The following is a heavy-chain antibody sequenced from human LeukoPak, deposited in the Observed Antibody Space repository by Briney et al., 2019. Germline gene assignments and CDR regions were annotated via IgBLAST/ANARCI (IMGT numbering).Heavy chain of an antibody. CDR1: GFTFSNYA. Sequence: AGRSLRLSCAASGFTFSNYAMSWVRQAPGKGLEWVSAISDSGRDTYYADSVKGRFTISRDNSKNTLYLQMNSLRAEDAAVYYCAKRVPYSSSSVYFDYWGQGTLVTVSS. CDR3: AKRVPYSSSSVYFDY. CDR2: ISDSGRDT. V-gene: IGHV3-23*01. D-gene: IGHD6-6*01. J-gene: IGHJ4*02.